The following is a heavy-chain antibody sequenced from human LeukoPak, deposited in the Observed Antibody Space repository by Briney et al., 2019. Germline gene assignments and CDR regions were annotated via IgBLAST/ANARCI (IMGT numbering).Heavy chain of an antibody. V-gene: IGHV4-34*01. D-gene: IGHD2-2*01. CDR2: INHSGST. Sequence: PSETLSLTCAVYGGSFSNYYWTWIRQPPGKGLEWIGEINHSGSTNYNPSLKSRVTISVDTSKNQFSLKVNSVTAADTAVYYCARDAGHQLSRRNYYAMDVWGQGTTVTVSS. CDR3: ARDAGHQLSRRNYYAMDV. J-gene: IGHJ6*02. CDR1: GGSFSNYY.